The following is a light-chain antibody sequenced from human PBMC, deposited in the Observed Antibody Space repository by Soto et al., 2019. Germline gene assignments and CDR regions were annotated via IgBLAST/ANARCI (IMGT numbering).Light chain of an antibody. CDR1: QDISQF. V-gene: IGKV1-33*01. J-gene: IGKJ5*01. CDR3: QQYENLPT. CDR2: DAS. Sequence: DIQMTQSPSSLSASVGDRVTLTCRASQDISQFLAWYQQRPGKVPKLLIYDASNLEAGVPSRFRGSGSGTDFTFTISRLQPEDIATYYCQQYENLPTFGQGTRLEIK.